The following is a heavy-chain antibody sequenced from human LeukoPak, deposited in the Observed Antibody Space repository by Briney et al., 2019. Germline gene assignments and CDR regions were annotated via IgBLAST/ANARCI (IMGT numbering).Heavy chain of an antibody. CDR3: AKDIWGSYPGYYFDY. CDR2: ISWDGGST. D-gene: IGHD3-16*02. Sequence: GGCLRLSCAASGFTFDDYTMHWVRQARGRGLEWVSLISWDGGSTYYADSVKGRFTISRDNAKNSLYLQMNSLRAEDTALYYCAKDIWGSYPGYYFDYWGQGTLVTVPS. CDR1: GFTFDDYT. J-gene: IGHJ4*02. V-gene: IGHV3-43*01.